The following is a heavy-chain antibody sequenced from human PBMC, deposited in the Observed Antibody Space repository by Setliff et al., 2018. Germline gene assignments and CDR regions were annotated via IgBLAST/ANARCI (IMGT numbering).Heavy chain of an antibody. V-gene: IGHV3-7*01. D-gene: IGHD6-25*01. CDR1: GFTFTNYW. J-gene: IGHJ3*02. Sequence: PGESLKISCAASGFTFTNYWINWVRQAPGKGLEWVANIKQDESEKHYVGSVKGRFTISRDNARNSLYLQMNSLRADDTAVYYCARSAANGGHDPFDIWGQGTMVTVSS. CDR3: ARSAANGGHDPFDI. CDR2: IKQDESEK.